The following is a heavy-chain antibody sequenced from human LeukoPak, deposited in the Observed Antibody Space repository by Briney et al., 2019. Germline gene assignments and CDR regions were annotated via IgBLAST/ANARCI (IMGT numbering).Heavy chain of an antibody. CDR1: GGSFSGYY. D-gene: IGHD3-22*01. CDR3: ARGYHDPYYYDGSGHYGD. J-gene: IGHJ4*02. Sequence: SETLSLTCAVYGGSFSGYYWSWIRQPPGKGLEWIGEINHSGSTNYNPSLKSRVTISVDTSKNQFSLKLSSVTAADTAVYYCARGYHDPYYYDGSGHYGDWGQGTLVTVSS. CDR2: INHSGST. V-gene: IGHV4-34*01.